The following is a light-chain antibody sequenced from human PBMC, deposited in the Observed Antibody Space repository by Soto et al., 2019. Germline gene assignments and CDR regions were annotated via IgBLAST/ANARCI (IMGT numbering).Light chain of an antibody. V-gene: IGKV1-5*03. CDR2: RAS. J-gene: IGKJ4*01. Sequence: DIQMTQSPSTLSASVGDRVTITCRASQSISSWLAWYQQKPGKAPKLLIYRASSLESGVPSRFSGSGSGTEFTLTISSLQTDDFATYYCQQYNSYSPRLTFGGGTKVEIK. CDR3: QQYNSYSPRLT. CDR1: QSISSW.